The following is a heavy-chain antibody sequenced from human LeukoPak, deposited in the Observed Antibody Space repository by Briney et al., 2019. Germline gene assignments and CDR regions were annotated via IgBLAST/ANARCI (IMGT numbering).Heavy chain of an antibody. V-gene: IGHV1-46*01. Sequence: ASVKVSCKASGYTFTSYYMHWVRQAPGQGLEWMGIINPSGGSTSYAQKFQGRVTMTRDTSTSTVYMELSSLRSEDTAVYYCASQRFLEWSPTYYYYGMDVWGQGTTVTVSS. CDR3: ASQRFLEWSPTYYYYGMDV. CDR2: INPSGGST. CDR1: GYTFTSYY. D-gene: IGHD3-3*01. J-gene: IGHJ6*02.